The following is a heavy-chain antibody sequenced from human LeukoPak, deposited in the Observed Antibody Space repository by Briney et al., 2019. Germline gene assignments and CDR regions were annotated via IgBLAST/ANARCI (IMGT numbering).Heavy chain of an antibody. CDR3: AKGPRVFGGVIGSGGYYFDT. V-gene: IGHV3-23*01. Sequence: PGGSLRLSSAVSGFTFSNYAMSWVRQAPGQGVQCVSGISGSGTSTYYGDSVKGRFTISRDNSKNTLYLEMNSLRAEDTAVYYCAKGPRVFGGVIGSGGYYFDTWGNGTLVTVSS. CDR2: ISGSGTST. J-gene: IGHJ4*01. CDR1: GFTFSNYA. D-gene: IGHD3-16*02.